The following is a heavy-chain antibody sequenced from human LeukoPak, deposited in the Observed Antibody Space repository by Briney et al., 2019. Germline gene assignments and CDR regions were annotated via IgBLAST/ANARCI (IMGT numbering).Heavy chain of an antibody. V-gene: IGHV1-2*02. Sequence: ASVKVSCKASGYTFTGYYMHWVRQAPGQGLEWMGWINPNSGGTNYAQKFQGRVTMTRDTSISTAYMELSRLRSDDTAVYYCARVTYYYDSSGYYFDYWGQGTLVTVSS. CDR1: GYTFTGYY. CDR2: INPNSGGT. CDR3: ARVTYYYDSSGYYFDY. D-gene: IGHD3-22*01. J-gene: IGHJ4*02.